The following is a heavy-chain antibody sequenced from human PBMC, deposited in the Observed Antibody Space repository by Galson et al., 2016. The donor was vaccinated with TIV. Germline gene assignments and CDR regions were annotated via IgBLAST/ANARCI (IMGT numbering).Heavy chain of an antibody. CDR2: IYPVDSDT. D-gene: IGHD4-17*01. V-gene: IGHV5-51*01. J-gene: IGHJ4*02. Sequence: QSGAEVKKPGESLKISCQGSGYPFTTYRIAWVRQVPGKGLEWMGVIYPVDSDTTYNPSFQGQVTISADKSIRTAYLQWTSLKASDTAVYYCARQTTRSFDSWGQGTRVTVSS. CDR3: ARQTTRSFDS. CDR1: GYPFTTYR.